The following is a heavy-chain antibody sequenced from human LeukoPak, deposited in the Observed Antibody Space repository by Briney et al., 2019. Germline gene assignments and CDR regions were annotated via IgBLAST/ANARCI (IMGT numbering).Heavy chain of an antibody. CDR1: GFTFSSYS. CDR3: ARAIPYYYDSSGYPGY. CDR2: ISSSSSYI. Sequence: GGSLRLSCAASGFTFSSYSMNWVRQAPGKGLEWVSSISSSSSYIYYADSVKGRFTISRDNAKSSLYLQMNSLRAEDTAVYYCARAIPYYYDSSGYPGYWGQGTLVTVSS. V-gene: IGHV3-21*01. D-gene: IGHD3-22*01. J-gene: IGHJ4*02.